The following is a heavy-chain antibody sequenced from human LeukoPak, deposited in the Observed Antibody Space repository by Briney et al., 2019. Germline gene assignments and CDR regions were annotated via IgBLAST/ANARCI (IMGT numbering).Heavy chain of an antibody. J-gene: IGHJ4*02. CDR2: IYHSGST. CDR1: GYSISRAYY. CDR3: ASVCSSTSCYRDY. Sequence: SETLSLTCTVPGYSISRAYYWGWIRQPPGKGLEWIGRIYHSGSTYDNASLKSRVTISVDTSKNQFSLRLSSVTAAGTAVYYCASVCSSTSCYRDYWGQGTLVTVSS. D-gene: IGHD2-2*01. V-gene: IGHV4-38-2*02.